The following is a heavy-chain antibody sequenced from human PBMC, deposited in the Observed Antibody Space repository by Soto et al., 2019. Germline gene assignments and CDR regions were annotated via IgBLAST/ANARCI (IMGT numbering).Heavy chain of an antibody. CDR3: ARDNSGYDFWSGYRYGMDV. D-gene: IGHD3-3*01. J-gene: IGHJ6*02. V-gene: IGHV1-69*13. CDR2: IIPIFGTA. Sequence: SVKVSFKASGGTFSSYAISWVRQAPGQGLEWMGGIIPIFGTANYAQKFQGRVTITADESTSTAYMELSSLRSEDTAVYYCARDNSGYDFWSGYRYGMDVWGQGTTVTVSS. CDR1: GGTFSSYA.